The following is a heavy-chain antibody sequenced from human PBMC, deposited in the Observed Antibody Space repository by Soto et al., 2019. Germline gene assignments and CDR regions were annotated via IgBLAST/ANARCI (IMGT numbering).Heavy chain of an antibody. CDR2: IYYSGST. CDR1: GGSISSYY. CDR3: ARGGNAYYDFWSGYYSNWFDP. V-gene: IGHV4-59*01. Sequence: SETLSLTCTVSGGSISSYYWSWIRQPPGKGLEWIGYIYYSGSTNYIPSLKSRVTISVDTSKNQFSLKLSSVTAADTAVYYCARGGNAYYDFWSGYYSNWFDPWGQGTLVTVSS. D-gene: IGHD3-3*01. J-gene: IGHJ5*02.